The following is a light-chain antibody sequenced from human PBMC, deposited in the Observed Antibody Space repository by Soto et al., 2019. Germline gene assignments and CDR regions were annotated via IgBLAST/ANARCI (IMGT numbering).Light chain of an antibody. J-gene: IGKJ1*01. V-gene: IGKV1-39*01. Sequence: DIQMTQSPSSLSASVGDRVTITCRASQSIGSYLNWYQQIPGKAPKLLIYASSNLHTGVPSRFSGSASGTDFTLTISSLQPEDSATYYCQQTYSNPRTFGQGTKVEIK. CDR3: QQTYSNPRT. CDR2: ASS. CDR1: QSIGSY.